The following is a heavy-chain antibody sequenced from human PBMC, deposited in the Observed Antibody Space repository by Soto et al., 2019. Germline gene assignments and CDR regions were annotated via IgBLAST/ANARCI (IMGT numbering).Heavy chain of an antibody. V-gene: IGHV4-59*01. CDR2: IYNTETF. CDR3: ARVPLRYSSSHNFDS. Sequence: PSGTLSLTCNVSGGSISSYYWTWLRQPPGKGLEWIGFIYNTETFNYNPSLKSRVTLSVDASKHQFSLKLSSVTAADTAVYYCARVPLRYSSSHNFDSWGQGALVTVSS. J-gene: IGHJ4*02. D-gene: IGHD6-19*01. CDR1: GGSISSYY.